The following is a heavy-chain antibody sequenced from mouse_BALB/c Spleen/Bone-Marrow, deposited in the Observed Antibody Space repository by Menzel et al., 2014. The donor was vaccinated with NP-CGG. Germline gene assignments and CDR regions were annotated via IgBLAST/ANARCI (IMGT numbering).Heavy chain of an antibody. CDR2: INPYNVGT. J-gene: IGHJ2*01. D-gene: IGHD1-1*01. CDR3: ARGGYYEALSY. Sequence: VQLKESGPELVKPGASMKISCKASGYSFTGYSMNWVKQSHGKNLEWIGFINPYNVGTSYNQKFKGKATLTVDKSSSTAYMELLSLTSEDSAVYYCARGGYYEALSYWGQGTTLTVSS. V-gene: IGHV1-25*01. CDR1: GYSFTGYS.